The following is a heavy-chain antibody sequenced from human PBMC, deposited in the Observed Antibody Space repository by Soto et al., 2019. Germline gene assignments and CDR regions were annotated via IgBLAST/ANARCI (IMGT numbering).Heavy chain of an antibody. J-gene: IGHJ6*02. CDR3: ARSAVTTQTNYYYGMDV. CDR1: GYSFTSYW. Sequence: GESLKISCKGSGYSFTSYWIGWVRQMPGKGLEWMGIIYPGDSDTRYSPSFQGQVTISADKSISTAYLQWSSLKASDTAMYYCARSAVTTQTNYYYGMDVWGQGTTVTVSS. V-gene: IGHV5-51*01. D-gene: IGHD4-17*01. CDR2: IYPGDSDT.